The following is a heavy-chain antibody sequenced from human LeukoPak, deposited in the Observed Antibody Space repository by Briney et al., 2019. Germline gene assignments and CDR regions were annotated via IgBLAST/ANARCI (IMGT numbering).Heavy chain of an antibody. D-gene: IGHD6-19*01. V-gene: IGHV4-34*01. CDR3: ARAVSGRFDY. Sequence: SETLSLTCAVYGGSFSGYYWSWIRQPPGKGLEWIGEINHSGSTNYNPSLKSRVAISVDTSKNQFSLRLSSVTAADTAIYYCARAVSGRFDYWGQGTLVTVSS. CDR1: GGSFSGYY. CDR2: INHSGST. J-gene: IGHJ4*02.